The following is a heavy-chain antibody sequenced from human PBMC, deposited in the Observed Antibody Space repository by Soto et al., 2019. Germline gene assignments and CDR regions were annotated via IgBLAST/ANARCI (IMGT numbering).Heavy chain of an antibody. CDR2: IIPISGTA. V-gene: IGHV1-69*01. D-gene: IGHD2-2*01. CDR1: GGTFSSFA. Sequence: QVQLVQSGAEVKKPGSSVKVSCKASGGTFSSFAISWVRQAPGQGLEWMGGIIPISGTANYAQKFQGRVTITADESTSTAYMGLSSLRSEDTAVYYCARSQGSSTSLDIYYYYYYGMDVWGQGTTVTVSS. CDR3: ARSQGSSTSLDIYYYYYYGMDV. J-gene: IGHJ6*02.